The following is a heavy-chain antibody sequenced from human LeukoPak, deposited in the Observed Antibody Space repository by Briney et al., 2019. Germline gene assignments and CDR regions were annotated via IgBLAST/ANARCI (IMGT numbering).Heavy chain of an antibody. D-gene: IGHD2/OR15-2a*01. Sequence: PSETLSLTCTVSGGTIRTLYWSWIRQTRGKGLEWIGYFYHTGSTNYNPSLKSRVIMSLDTSESQFSLKLSSVTAADTAVYYCAGGNHHTTGPYYFDYWGQGTLVTVSS. J-gene: IGHJ4*02. CDR1: GGTIRTLY. CDR2: FYHTGST. CDR3: AGGNHHTTGPYYFDY. V-gene: IGHV4-59*11.